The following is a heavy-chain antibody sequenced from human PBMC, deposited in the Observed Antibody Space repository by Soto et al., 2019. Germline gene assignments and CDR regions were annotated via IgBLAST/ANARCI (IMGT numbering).Heavy chain of an antibody. CDR3: ARVTPVMGAAAGN. CDR2: IIPIFGTA. CDR1: GGTFSSYA. Sequence: SVKVSCKASGGTFSSYAISWVRQAPGQGLEWMGGIIPIFGTANYAQKFQGRVTITADKSTSTAYMELSRLRSEDTAVYYCARVTPVMGAAAGNWGQGTLVTVSS. D-gene: IGHD6-13*01. J-gene: IGHJ4*02. V-gene: IGHV1-69*06.